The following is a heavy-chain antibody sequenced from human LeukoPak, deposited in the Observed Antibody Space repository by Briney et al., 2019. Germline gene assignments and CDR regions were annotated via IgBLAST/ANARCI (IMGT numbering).Heavy chain of an antibody. CDR2: INPSGGRT. CDR3: ARGYCSGGSCPEMPYYYYYGMDV. CDR1: GYTFTSYY. V-gene: IGHV1-46*01. J-gene: IGHJ6*02. D-gene: IGHD2-15*01. Sequence: ASVKVSCKASGYTFTSYYMHWVRQAPGQGLEWMGIINPSGGRTSYAQKFQGRVTMTRDTSTSTVYMELSSLRSEDTAVYYCARGYCSGGSCPEMPYYYYYGMDVWGQGTTVAVSS.